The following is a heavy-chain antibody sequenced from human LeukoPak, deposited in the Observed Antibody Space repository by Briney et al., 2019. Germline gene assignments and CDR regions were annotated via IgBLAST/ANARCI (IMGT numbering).Heavy chain of an antibody. CDR3: ARLNGLGSDAFDI. J-gene: IGHJ3*02. CDR2: IYYSGST. CDR1: GGSISSYY. D-gene: IGHD3-10*01. Sequence: SETLSLTCTVSGGSISSYYWSWIRQPPGKGLEWIGYIYYSGSTNYNPSLKSRVTISVDTSKNQFSLKLSSVTAADTAVYYCARLNGLGSDAFDIWGQGTMVTVS. V-gene: IGHV4-59*08.